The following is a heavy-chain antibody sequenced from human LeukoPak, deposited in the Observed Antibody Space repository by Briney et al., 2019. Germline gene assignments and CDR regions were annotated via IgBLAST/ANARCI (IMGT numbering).Heavy chain of an antibody. CDR3: ASQAVFHAFDI. D-gene: IGHD6-19*01. Sequence: GASVKVSCKASGYTFISYGIGWVRQAPGQGLEWMGWVSPFSHETNYVEKIQGRVTMTTDRSANTAYMELRSLRSDDTAVYYCASQAVFHAFDIWGQGTMVTVSS. CDR2: VSPFSHET. J-gene: IGHJ3*02. V-gene: IGHV1-18*01. CDR1: GYTFISYG.